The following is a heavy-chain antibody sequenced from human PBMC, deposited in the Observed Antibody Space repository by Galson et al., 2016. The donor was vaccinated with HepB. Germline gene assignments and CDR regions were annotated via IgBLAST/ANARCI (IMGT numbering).Heavy chain of an antibody. CDR3: AKDGAVAGHGEYFDY. V-gene: IGHV3-23*01. CDR1: GFTFMRDV. D-gene: IGHD6-19*01. CDR2: INDYGGST. J-gene: IGHJ4*02. Sequence: SLRLSCAASGFTFMRDVMSWVRQAPGKGLEWISAINDYGGSTYYADSVKGRFTISRENSKNTLYLQMNSLRAEDTAVYYCAKDGAVAGHGEYFDYWGQGTLVTVSS.